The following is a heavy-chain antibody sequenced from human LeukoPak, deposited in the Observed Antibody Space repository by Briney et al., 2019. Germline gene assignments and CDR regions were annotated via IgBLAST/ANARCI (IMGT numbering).Heavy chain of an antibody. CDR1: GFNFQRYG. V-gene: IGHV3-53*01. J-gene: IGHJ4*02. Sequence: GGSLRLSCVASGFNFQRYGMGWVRQAPGERLEWVSIVYSGGDTYYADSVKGRFTMSRDNSKNMLYLQMNSLRAEDTAVYYCARVEIPWSFDYWGQGTLVTVSS. D-gene: IGHD2-21*01. CDR2: VYSGGDT. CDR3: ARVEIPWSFDY.